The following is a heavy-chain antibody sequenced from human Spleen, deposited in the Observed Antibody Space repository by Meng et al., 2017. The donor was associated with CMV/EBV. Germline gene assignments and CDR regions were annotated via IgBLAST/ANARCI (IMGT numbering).Heavy chain of an antibody. Sequence: GESLKISCAASGFTFSRYSMNWVRQAPGKGLEWVSSISSSSSYIYYADSVKGRFTISRDNAKNSLYLQMNSLRAEDTAVYYCARDVGCSGGSCYSRNWFDPWGQGTLVTVSS. CDR2: ISSSSSYI. V-gene: IGHV3-21*01. CDR3: ARDVGCSGGSCYSRNWFDP. J-gene: IGHJ5*02. D-gene: IGHD2-15*01. CDR1: GFTFSRYS.